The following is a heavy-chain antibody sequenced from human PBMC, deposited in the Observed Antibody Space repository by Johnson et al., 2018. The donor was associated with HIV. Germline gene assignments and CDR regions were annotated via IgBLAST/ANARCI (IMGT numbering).Heavy chain of an antibody. CDR2: IRYDGNSK. CDR3: ARGKKQWLDEDAFDI. J-gene: IGHJ3*02. Sequence: QVQLVESGGGVVQPGGSLRLSCAASGFTFNTYGMDWVRQAPGKGLEWVAFIRYDGNSKYYIDSVKGRFTVSRDNSKNTLYLQMNSLRAEDTAVYYCARGKKQWLDEDAFDIWGQGTMVTVSS. V-gene: IGHV3-30*02. CDR1: GFTFNTYG. D-gene: IGHD6-19*01.